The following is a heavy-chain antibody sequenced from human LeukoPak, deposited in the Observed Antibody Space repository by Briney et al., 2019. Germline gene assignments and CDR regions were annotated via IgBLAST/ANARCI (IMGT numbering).Heavy chain of an antibody. CDR1: GYTFTGYY. D-gene: IGHD3-3*01. J-gene: IGHJ5*02. CDR2: INPNSGGT. CDR3: ARDQGFHYDFWSGTPTGWFDP. V-gene: IGHV1-2*02. Sequence: ASVKVSCKASGYTFTGYYMHWVRQAPGQGLEWMGWINPNSGGTNYAQKFQGRVTMTRDTSISTAYMELSRLRSDDTAVYYCARDQGFHYDFWSGTPTGWFDPWGQGTLVTVSS.